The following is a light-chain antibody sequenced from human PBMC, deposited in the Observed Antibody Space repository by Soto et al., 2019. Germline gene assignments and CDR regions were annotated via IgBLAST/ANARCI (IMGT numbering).Light chain of an antibody. CDR3: LLSYSGAHVV. J-gene: IGLJ2*01. CDR1: TGAVTSGHY. CDR2: DTS. Sequence: QAVVTQEPSLTVSPGGTVTLTCGSSTGAVTSGHYPYWFRQKPGQAPRTLIYDTSNKHSWTPARFSGSLLGGKAALTLSGAQPQDEAEYYCLLSYSGAHVVFGGGTKLPVL. V-gene: IGLV7-46*01.